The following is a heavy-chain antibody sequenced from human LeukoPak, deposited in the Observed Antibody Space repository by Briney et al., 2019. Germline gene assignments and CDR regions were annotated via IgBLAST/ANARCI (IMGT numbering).Heavy chain of an antibody. J-gene: IGHJ4*02. CDR1: GYSISSGYY. V-gene: IGHV4-38-2*02. CDR3: ARDFGAAAGPGVFDY. Sequence: PSETLSLTCAVSGYSISSGYYWGWIRQPPGKGLEWIGSIYHSGSTYYNPSLKSRATISVDTSKNQFSLKLSSVTAADTAVYYCARDFGAAAGPGVFDYWGQGTLVTVSS. CDR2: IYHSGST. D-gene: IGHD6-13*01.